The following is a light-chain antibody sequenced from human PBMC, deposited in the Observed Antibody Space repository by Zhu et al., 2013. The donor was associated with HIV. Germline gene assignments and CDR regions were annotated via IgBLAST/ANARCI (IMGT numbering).Light chain of an antibody. Sequence: DIVMTQSPDSLAVSLGERATLNCKSSQSVLYSSNNKNYLTWYQQKPGQPPKLLIYWASTRESGVPDRFSGSGSGTDFTLTISRLEPEDFAVYYCQQYGNSPPYSFGQGTKLEIK. V-gene: IGKV4-1*01. CDR1: QSVLYSSNNKNY. CDR3: QQYGNSPPYS. J-gene: IGKJ2*03. CDR2: WAS.